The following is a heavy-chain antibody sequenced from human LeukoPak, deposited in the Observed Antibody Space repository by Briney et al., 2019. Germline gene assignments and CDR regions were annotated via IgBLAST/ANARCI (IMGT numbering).Heavy chain of an antibody. CDR1: GYTFTGYY. J-gene: IGHJ5*02. D-gene: IGHD6-25*01. Sequence: ASVKVSCKASGYTFTGYYMHWVRQAPGQGLEWMGWINPNSGGTNYAQKFQGRVTMTRDTSISTAYMELSRLRSDDTAVYYRARDRLPHDNWFDPWGRGTLVTLSS. CDR3: ARDRLPHDNWFDP. CDR2: INPNSGGT. V-gene: IGHV1-2*02.